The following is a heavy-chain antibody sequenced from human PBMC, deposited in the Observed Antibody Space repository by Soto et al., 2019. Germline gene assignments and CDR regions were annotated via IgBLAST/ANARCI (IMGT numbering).Heavy chain of an antibody. CDR2: IYYSGST. CDR1: GGSISSSSYY. J-gene: IGHJ6*03. CDR3: ARHNTYYDFWSGYYTNYYYYYMDV. V-gene: IGHV4-39*01. Sequence: LSLTCTVSGGSISSSSYYWGWIRQPPGKGLEWIGSIYYSGSTYYNPSLKSRVTISVDTSKNQFSLKLSSVTAADTAVYYCARHNTYYDFWSGYYTNYYYYYMDVWGKGTTVTVSS. D-gene: IGHD3-3*01.